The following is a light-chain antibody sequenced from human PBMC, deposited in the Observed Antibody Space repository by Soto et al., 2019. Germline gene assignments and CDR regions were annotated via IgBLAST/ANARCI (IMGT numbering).Light chain of an antibody. J-gene: IGLJ3*02. V-gene: IGLV2-8*01. CDR1: SSDVGGYNY. CDR3: SSYAASNHFYLV. Sequence: QSALTQPPSASGSPGQSVTISCTGTSSDVGGYNYVSWYQQYPGRAPKLMNYEVTKRPSGVPDRFSASNSGNTASLTVSGVQAEEEADYYCSSYAASNHFYLVFGGGTKLTVL. CDR2: EVT.